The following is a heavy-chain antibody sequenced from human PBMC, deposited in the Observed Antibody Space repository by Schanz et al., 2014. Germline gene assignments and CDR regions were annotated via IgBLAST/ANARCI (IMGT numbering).Heavy chain of an antibody. Sequence: QVQLVESRGGVVQPGRSLRLSCAASGFSFSTYAMHWVRQAPGKGLEWVAVILYDGSKTYYADSVKGRFTISRDNSKNTLSLQMNSLRAEDTAVYYCAREEGYGYGPGAFDIWGQGTMVTVSS. V-gene: IGHV3-30*04. D-gene: IGHD5-18*01. J-gene: IGHJ3*02. CDR1: GFSFSTYA. CDR2: ILYDGSKT. CDR3: AREEGYGYGPGAFDI.